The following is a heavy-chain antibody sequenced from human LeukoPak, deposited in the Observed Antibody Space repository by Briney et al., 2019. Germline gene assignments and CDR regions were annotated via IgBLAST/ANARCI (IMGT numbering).Heavy chain of an antibody. CDR3: AREAPYDNSAYAY. CDR2: IGGSNNRI. J-gene: IGHJ4*02. D-gene: IGHD3-22*01. Sequence: AGSLRLSCAASAFTFSTYSMNWDGQGPGQGLEWVSYIGGSNNRIYYEDSVKGRFTISRDNAKNSLYLQMNSLRDEDTAVYYCAREAPYDNSAYAYWGQGTLVTVSS. CDR1: AFTFSTYS. V-gene: IGHV3-48*02.